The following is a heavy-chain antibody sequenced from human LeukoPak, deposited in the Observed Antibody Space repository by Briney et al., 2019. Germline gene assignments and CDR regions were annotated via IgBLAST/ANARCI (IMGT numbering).Heavy chain of an antibody. CDR3: ARQGLRYFDWLSIMGIDH. V-gene: IGHV3-23*01. CDR1: GFTFSSYG. D-gene: IGHD3-9*01. CDR2: ISGSGDRT. Sequence: GGSLRLSCAASGFTFSSYGMSWVRQAPGKGLEWVSAISGSGDRTYYADSVKGRFTISRDNSKNTLYLQMNSLRAEDTAVYYCARQGLRYFDWLSIMGIDHWGQGTLVTVSS. J-gene: IGHJ4*02.